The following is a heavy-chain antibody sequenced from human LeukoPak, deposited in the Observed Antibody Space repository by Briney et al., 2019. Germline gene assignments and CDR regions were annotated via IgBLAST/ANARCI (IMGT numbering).Heavy chain of an antibody. CDR2: IGTAGDT. Sequence: GGSLRLSCAASGFTFSSYDMHWVRHATGKGLEWVSAIGTAGDTYYPGSVKGRFTISRENAKNSLYLQMNSLRAGDTAVYYCAKAVRGEYYFDYWGQGTLVTVSS. CDR1: GFTFSSYD. J-gene: IGHJ4*02. CDR3: AKAVRGEYYFDY. V-gene: IGHV3-13*04. D-gene: IGHD3-10*01.